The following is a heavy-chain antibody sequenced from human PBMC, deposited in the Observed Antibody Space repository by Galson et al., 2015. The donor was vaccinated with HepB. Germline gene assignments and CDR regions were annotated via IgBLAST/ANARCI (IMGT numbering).Heavy chain of an antibody. J-gene: IGHJ6*02. Sequence: SLRLSCAASGFTFSSYAVSWVRQAPGKGLEWVSAISGSGGSTYYADSVKGRFTISRDNSKNTLYLQMNSLRAEDTAVYYCAKRKVVNPHYYYGMDVWGQGTTVTVSS. CDR1: GFTFSSYA. V-gene: IGHV3-23*01. D-gene: IGHD4-23*01. CDR3: AKRKVVNPHYYYGMDV. CDR2: ISGSGGST.